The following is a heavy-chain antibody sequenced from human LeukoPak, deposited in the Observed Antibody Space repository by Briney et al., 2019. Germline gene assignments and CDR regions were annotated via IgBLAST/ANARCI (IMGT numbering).Heavy chain of an antibody. D-gene: IGHD2-2*01. CDR2: ISSSSNNI. V-gene: IGHV3-21*01. CDR3: ARGYQRPDY. J-gene: IGHJ4*02. CDR1: GFTFSTYN. Sequence: GGSLRLSCAASGFTFSTYNMNWVRQAPGKGLEWVTSISSSSNNINYADSVKGRFTISRDNAMNSVHLQMNSLRVEDTAVYYCARGYQRPDYWGQGTLITVSS.